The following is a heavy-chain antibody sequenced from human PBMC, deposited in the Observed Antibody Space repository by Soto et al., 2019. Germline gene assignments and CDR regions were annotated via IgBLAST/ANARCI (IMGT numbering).Heavy chain of an antibody. CDR3: ASLSTTFRVQDPFDI. J-gene: IGHJ3*02. V-gene: IGHV1-3*01. CDR1: GYTFTRYA. CDR2: INGGNGNT. Sequence: QVQLVQSGAEVKKPGASVKVSCKASGYTFTRYAMYWVRQAPGQRLEWMGWINGGNGNTEYSQKLQDRVTLTRDTSASTAYMELSSLRYEDTAVYYCASLSTTFRVQDPFDIWGQGTMVIVSS. D-gene: IGHD3-3*02.